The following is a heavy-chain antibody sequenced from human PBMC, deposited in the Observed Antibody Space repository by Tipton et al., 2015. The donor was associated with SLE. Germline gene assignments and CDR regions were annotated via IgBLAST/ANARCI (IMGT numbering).Heavy chain of an antibody. CDR1: GYSISSGYY. CDR2: IYHSGST. Sequence: TLSLTCTVSGYSISSGYYWGWIRQPPGKGLEWIGSIYHSGSTYYNPSLKSRVTISVDTSKNQFSLKLSSVTAADTAVYYCARVLDFWGGYYTGFDAFDIWGQGTMVPVSS. J-gene: IGHJ3*02. V-gene: IGHV4-38-2*02. D-gene: IGHD3-3*01. CDR3: ARVLDFWGGYYTGFDAFDI.